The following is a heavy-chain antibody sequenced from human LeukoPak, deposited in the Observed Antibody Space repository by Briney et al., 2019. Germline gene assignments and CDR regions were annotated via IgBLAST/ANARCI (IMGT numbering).Heavy chain of an antibody. CDR2: IYYSGST. V-gene: IGHV4-39*01. D-gene: IGHD6-19*01. CDR3: ARPASSGRVPFDH. Sequence: SETLSLTCSVSGASIGGSSYYWGWIRQPPGKGLEWIGSIYYSGSTYYSPSLKSRVTISVDTSKNQFSLKLNSVTAADTAVYYCARPASSGRVPFDHWGQGALVTVSS. CDR1: GASIGGSSYY. J-gene: IGHJ4*02.